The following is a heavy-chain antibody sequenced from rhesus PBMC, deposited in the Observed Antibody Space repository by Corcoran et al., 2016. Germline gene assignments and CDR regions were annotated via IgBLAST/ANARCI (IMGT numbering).Heavy chain of an antibody. D-gene: IGHD2-15*01. CDR2: INPDNGNT. CDR1: GYTLTDYY. J-gene: IGHJ4*01. Sequence: QVQLVQSGAEVKKPGSSVKVSCKASGYTLTDYYMHRVRQAPRQGIEWMGWINPDNGNTKYAPKFQGRVTMTRDTSTSTAYMELSSLRSEDTAVYYCARGGRVVVLTAYFDYWGQGVLVTVSS. V-gene: IGHV1S2*01. CDR3: ARGGRVVVLTAYFDY.